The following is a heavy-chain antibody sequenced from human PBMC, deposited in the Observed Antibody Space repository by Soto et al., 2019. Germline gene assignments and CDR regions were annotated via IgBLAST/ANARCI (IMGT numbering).Heavy chain of an antibody. CDR3: ARDGSSYGQYYFDY. J-gene: IGHJ4*02. CDR1: GFTFSSYA. CDR2: ISYDGSNK. D-gene: IGHD5-18*01. Sequence: QVQLVESGGGVVQPGRSLRLSCAASGFTFSSYAMHWVRQAPGKGLEWVAVISYDGSNKYYADSVKGRFTISRDNSKNTLYLQMNSLRAEDTAVYYCARDGSSYGQYYFDYWGQGTLVTVSS. V-gene: IGHV3-30-3*01.